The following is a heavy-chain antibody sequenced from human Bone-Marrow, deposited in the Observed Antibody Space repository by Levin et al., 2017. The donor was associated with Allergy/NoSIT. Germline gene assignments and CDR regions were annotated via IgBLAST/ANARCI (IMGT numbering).Heavy chain of an antibody. V-gene: IGHV3-9*01. CDR1: GFTFDEHA. CDR3: AKDMGRGPAGIPYFDG. D-gene: IGHD2-2*01. Sequence: LRLSCVASGFTFDEHAMHWVRQVPGKGLEWVSGISWNSNSIAYVESVKGRFTVSRDNAKNSLYLQMNSLRPEDTALYYCAKDMGRGPAGIPYFDGWGQGTQVTVSS. CDR2: ISWNSNSI. J-gene: IGHJ4*02.